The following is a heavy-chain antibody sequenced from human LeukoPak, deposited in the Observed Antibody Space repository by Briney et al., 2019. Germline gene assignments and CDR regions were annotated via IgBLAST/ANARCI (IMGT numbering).Heavy chain of an antibody. Sequence: GGSLRLSCAGSGFTFTSYAMSWVRQAPGKGLEWVAHIKSKTGGGTTDYAAPVKGRFTISRDDSKNTLYLQLNSLKTEDTAVYYCTTFGSRWYMGYWGQGTLVTVSS. V-gene: IGHV3-15*01. CDR2: IKSKTGGGTT. J-gene: IGHJ4*02. CDR3: TTFGSRWYMGY. CDR1: GFTFTSYA. D-gene: IGHD6-13*01.